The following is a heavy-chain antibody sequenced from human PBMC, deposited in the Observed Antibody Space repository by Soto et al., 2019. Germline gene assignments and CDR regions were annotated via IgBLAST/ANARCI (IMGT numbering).Heavy chain of an antibody. J-gene: IGHJ4*02. CDR3: ATRQQQVGIFDY. V-gene: IGHV4-31*03. CDR2: IYYSGST. Sequence: QVQLQESGPGLVKPSQTLSLTCTVSGASISSANYYWTWIRQHPWQGLDGIGTIYYSGSTHYNPSLKSRVTISRDTSKSHFSLNVDSVTAADTAVYYCATRQQQVGIFDYWGRGTLVTGSS. CDR1: GASISSANYY. D-gene: IGHD6-13*01.